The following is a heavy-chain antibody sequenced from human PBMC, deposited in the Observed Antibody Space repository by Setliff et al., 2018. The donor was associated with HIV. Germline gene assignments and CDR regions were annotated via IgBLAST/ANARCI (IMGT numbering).Heavy chain of an antibody. CDR1: GGSISSHY. J-gene: IGHJ3*02. Sequence: SETLSLTCTVSGGSISSHYWIWIRQPPGKGLEWIGYIHYSGATNYNPSLKSRVTISLDTSRTQFSLRLSSVTAADTAVYYCAGHSPNVGVRGDAFDIWGQGTVVTVS. V-gene: IGHV4-59*08. CDR2: IHYSGAT. CDR3: AGHSPNVGVRGDAFDI. D-gene: IGHD2-8*01.